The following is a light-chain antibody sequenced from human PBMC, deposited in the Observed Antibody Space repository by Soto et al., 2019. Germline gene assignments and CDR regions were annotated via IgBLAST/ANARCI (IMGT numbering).Light chain of an antibody. CDR2: DAS. J-gene: IGKJ4*02. CDR3: HQRQKCTFLT. CDR1: QSVNNY. V-gene: IGKV3-11*01. Sequence: EIVLTQSPATLSLSPGERATLSCRASQSVNNYLSGYQQKPGQAPQLLIYDASNRATGIQPRFSGSGYGTDLTLTISSLWLEDCVVYYCHQRQKCTFLTCGGGTKVEIK.